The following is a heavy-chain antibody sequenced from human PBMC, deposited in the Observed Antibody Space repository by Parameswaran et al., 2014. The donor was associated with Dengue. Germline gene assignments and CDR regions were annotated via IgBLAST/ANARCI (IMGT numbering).Heavy chain of an antibody. Sequence: QMPGKGLEWVSYISSSSSTIYYADSVKGRFTISRDNAKNSLYLQMNSLRAEDTAVYYCARARGPGFDYWGQGTLVTVSS. CDR2: ISSSSSTI. CDR3: ARARGPGFDY. V-gene: IGHV3-48*01. J-gene: IGHJ4*02. D-gene: IGHD3-10*01.